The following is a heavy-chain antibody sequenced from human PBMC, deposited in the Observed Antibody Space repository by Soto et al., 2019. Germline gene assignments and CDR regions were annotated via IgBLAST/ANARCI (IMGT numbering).Heavy chain of an antibody. J-gene: IGHJ4*02. D-gene: IGHD3-9*01. Sequence: SVKVSCKASGGTFRSYAISWVRQAPGQGLEWMGGVIPIFGTANYAKKVQGRGTITADESTSTSYMELRSLRSEDTAVYYFARSRKKYYDILTGYWYYFDYWGQGTLVTVSA. CDR1: GGTFRSYA. CDR3: ARSRKKYYDILTGYWYYFDY. CDR2: VIPIFGTA. V-gene: IGHV1-69*13.